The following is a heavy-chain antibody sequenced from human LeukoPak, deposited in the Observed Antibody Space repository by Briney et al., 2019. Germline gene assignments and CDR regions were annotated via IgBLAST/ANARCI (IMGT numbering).Heavy chain of an antibody. D-gene: IGHD6-6*01. Sequence: ASVKVSCKASGYTFTSYGISWVRQAPGQGLEWMGWISAYNGNTNYAQKLQGRVTMTTDTSTSTAYTELRSLRSDDTAVYYCARGKTYIAARPDAYFDYRGQGTLVTVSS. CDR3: ARGKTYIAARPDAYFDY. CDR1: GYTFTSYG. V-gene: IGHV1-18*01. CDR2: ISAYNGNT. J-gene: IGHJ4*02.